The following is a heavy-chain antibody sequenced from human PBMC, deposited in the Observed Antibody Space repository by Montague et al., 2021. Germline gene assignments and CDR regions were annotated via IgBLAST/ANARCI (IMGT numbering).Heavy chain of an antibody. CDR2: ISSSSSYI. Sequence: SLSISCAASGFTFRSYSMNWVRQAPGKGLEWVSSISSSSSYIYYTDSVKGRFTISRDNAKNSLYLQMNSLRAEDTAVYYCARDYYGSGRGKDYFDYWGQGTLVTVSS. V-gene: IGHV3-21*01. CDR1: GFTFRSYS. J-gene: IGHJ4*02. CDR3: ARDYYGSGRGKDYFDY. D-gene: IGHD3-10*01.